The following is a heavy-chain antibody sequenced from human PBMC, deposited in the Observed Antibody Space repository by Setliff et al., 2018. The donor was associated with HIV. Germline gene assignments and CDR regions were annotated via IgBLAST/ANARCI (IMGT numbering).Heavy chain of an antibody. CDR3: ARRIDNSGSFPDKNWFDT. CDR1: GGSISSYC. Sequence: PSETLSLPCTVSGGSISSYCWNWIRQPPGRGLEWIGYIFTSGSTKYNPSLQSRVTMSIDTSKNQFSLKLTSVTAADTAVYYCARRIDNSGSFPDKNWFDTWGQGSLVTVSS. V-gene: IGHV4-4*09. CDR2: IFTSGST. J-gene: IGHJ5*02. D-gene: IGHD3-10*01.